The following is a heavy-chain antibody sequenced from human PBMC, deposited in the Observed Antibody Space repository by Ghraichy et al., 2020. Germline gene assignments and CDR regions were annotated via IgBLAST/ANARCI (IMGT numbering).Heavy chain of an antibody. Sequence: SETLSLTCTVSGGSISSYYWSWIRQPPGKGLEWIGYIYYSGSTNYSPSLKSRVTISVDTSKNQFSLKLSSVTAADTAVYYCARESRITGTLSYFDYWGQGTLVTVSS. CDR1: GGSISSYY. CDR3: ARESRITGTLSYFDY. J-gene: IGHJ4*02. D-gene: IGHD1-7*01. V-gene: IGHV4-59*01. CDR2: IYYSGST.